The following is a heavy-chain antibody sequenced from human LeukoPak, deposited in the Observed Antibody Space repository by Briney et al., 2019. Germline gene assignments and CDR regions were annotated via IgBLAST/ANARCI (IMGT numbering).Heavy chain of an antibody. CDR1: GGSISSYF. CDR3: ARGAGNFDY. Sequence: PSETLSLTCTVSGGSISSYFWSWIRQPPGKGLEWIGYIYYSGSTNYNPSLKSRATISVDTSKNQFSLRLSSVTAADTAVYYCARGAGNFDYWGQGTLVTVSS. CDR2: IYYSGST. D-gene: IGHD6-19*01. V-gene: IGHV4-59*01. J-gene: IGHJ4*02.